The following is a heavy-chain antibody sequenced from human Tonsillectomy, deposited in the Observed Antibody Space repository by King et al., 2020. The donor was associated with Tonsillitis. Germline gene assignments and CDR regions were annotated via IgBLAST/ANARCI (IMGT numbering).Heavy chain of an antibody. Sequence: VQLVESGGGLVKPGGSLRLSCAASGFSFSDYYMNWIRHAPGKGLEWVSYISNCGDMIYYADFVKRRFTIARDNAKNSLYLQMNSLRAEDTATYYCARDPPVYGSSSGDFDYWGQGTLVTVSS. CDR2: ISNCGDMI. J-gene: IGHJ4*02. CDR1: GFSFSDYY. V-gene: IGHV3-11*01. CDR3: ARDPPVYGSSSGDFDY. D-gene: IGHD6-6*01.